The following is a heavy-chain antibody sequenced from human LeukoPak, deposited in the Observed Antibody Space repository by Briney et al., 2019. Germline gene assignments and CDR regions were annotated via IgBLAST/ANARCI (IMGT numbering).Heavy chain of an antibody. J-gene: IGHJ4*02. CDR3: ARLPGIAAI. D-gene: IGHD6-13*01. CDR1: GGSTSRYY. Sequence: SETLSLTCTVSGGSTSRYYWSWIRQPPGQRLEWLGYIYYSGSTTYDPSLKSRLTMSLDTSKNQISLRLISLTAADTAVYYCARLPGIAAIWGQGTLVTVSS. V-gene: IGHV4-59*08. CDR2: IYYSGST.